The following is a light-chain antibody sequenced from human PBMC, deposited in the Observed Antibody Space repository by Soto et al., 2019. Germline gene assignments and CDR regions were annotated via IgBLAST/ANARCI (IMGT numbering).Light chain of an antibody. CDR2: KDS. CDR1: KLGDKY. Sequence: SYELTQPPSESVSPGQTASITCSGDKLGDKYACWYQQKPGQSPILVIYKDSKRPSGIPERFSGSNSGNTATPTISGTQAMDEADYYCQAWDSSTVIFGGGPKLTVL. J-gene: IGLJ2*01. CDR3: QAWDSSTVI. V-gene: IGLV3-1*01.